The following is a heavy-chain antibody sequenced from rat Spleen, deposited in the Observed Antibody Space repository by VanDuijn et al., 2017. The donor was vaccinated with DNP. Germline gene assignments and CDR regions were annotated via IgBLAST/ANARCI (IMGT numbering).Heavy chain of an antibody. CDR1: GFTFSNYG. J-gene: IGHJ3*01. V-gene: IGHV5-29*01. CDR2: ISYDGSST. Sequence: EVQLVESGGGLVQPGRSLKLSCAASGFTFSNYGMAWVRQAPTKGLEWVATISYDGSSTYYRDSVKGRFTISRDDAKSSLYLQMNSLKSEDTATYYCARSRLPGYYPFACWGQGTLVTVSS. D-gene: IGHD1-4*01. CDR3: ARSRLPGYYPFAC.